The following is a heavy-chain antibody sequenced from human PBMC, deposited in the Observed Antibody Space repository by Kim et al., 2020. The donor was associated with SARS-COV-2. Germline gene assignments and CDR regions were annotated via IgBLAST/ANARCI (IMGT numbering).Heavy chain of an antibody. Sequence: GGSLRLSCAASGFTFSSYGMHWVRQAPGKGLEWVAVIWYDGSNKYYADSVKGRFTISRDNSKNTLYLQMNSLRAEDTAVYYCARAGGYCSGGSCYPAYYYYGMDVWGQGTTVTVSS. J-gene: IGHJ6*02. V-gene: IGHV3-33*01. D-gene: IGHD2-15*01. CDR1: GFTFSSYG. CDR3: ARAGGYCSGGSCYPAYYYYGMDV. CDR2: IWYDGSNK.